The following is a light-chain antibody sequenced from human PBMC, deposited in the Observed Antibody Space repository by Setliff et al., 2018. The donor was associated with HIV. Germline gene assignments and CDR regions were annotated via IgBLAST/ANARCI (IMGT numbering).Light chain of an antibody. V-gene: IGLV1-47*01. Sequence: QSVLAQPPSASGIPGQRATISCSGTNANIRRNYVYWYQQLPGTTPKLLIYRDNQRPSGVPARFSGSKSGTSASLAISGLRSGDEAVYYCATWDDSLIGGVFGGGTKVTVL. CDR3: ATWDDSLIGGV. CDR2: RDN. J-gene: IGLJ2*01. CDR1: NANIRRNY.